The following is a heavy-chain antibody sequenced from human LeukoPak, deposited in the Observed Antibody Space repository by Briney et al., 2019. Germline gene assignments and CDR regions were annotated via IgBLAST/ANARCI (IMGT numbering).Heavy chain of an antibody. J-gene: IGHJ4*02. Sequence: SVKVSCKASGGTFSSYAISWVRQAPGQGLEWMGGIIPIFGTANYAQKFQGRVTITADKSTSTAYMELSSLRSEDTAVYYCARGAVGVNWNVPFDYWGQGTLVTVSS. CDR1: GGTFSSYA. V-gene: IGHV1-69*06. CDR2: IIPIFGTA. CDR3: ARGAVGVNWNVPFDY. D-gene: IGHD1-20*01.